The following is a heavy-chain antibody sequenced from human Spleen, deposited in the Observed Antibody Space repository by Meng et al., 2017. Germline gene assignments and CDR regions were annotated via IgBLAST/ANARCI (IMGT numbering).Heavy chain of an antibody. CDR1: GFTFSDSY. J-gene: IGHJ4*02. Sequence: QVQLLVSGGGLVKPGGSLRLSCAASGFTFSDSYMSWIRQAPGKGLEWVSYISTSGTTIYYADSVKGRFTISRDNAKNSLFLQMNSLRAEDTAMYYCARGHIAVAGFDYWGQGALVTVSS. V-gene: IGHV3-11*01. CDR2: ISTSGTTI. D-gene: IGHD6-19*01. CDR3: ARGHIAVAGFDY.